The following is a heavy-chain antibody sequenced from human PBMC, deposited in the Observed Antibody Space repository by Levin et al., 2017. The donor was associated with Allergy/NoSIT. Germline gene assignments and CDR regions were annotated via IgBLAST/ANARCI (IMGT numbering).Heavy chain of an antibody. Sequence: SVKVSCKASGGTFKSFLFSWVRQAPGQGPEWMGGIMPMFRTANYEQKFQDRLTITADESTSTAYMELRSLRSADTAVYYCATTPSDYGDMSYNWFDSWGQGTLVTVSS. CDR3: ATTPSDYGDMSYNWFDS. V-gene: IGHV1-69*13. CDR1: GGTFKSFL. D-gene: IGHD4-17*01. CDR2: IMPMFRTA. J-gene: IGHJ5*01.